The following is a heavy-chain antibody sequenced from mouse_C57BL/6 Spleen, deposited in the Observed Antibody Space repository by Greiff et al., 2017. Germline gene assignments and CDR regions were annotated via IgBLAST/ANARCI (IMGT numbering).Heavy chain of an antibody. D-gene: IGHD2-12*01. CDR3: ARDDYYAMDY. Sequence: QVQLQQSGAELARPGASVKMSCKASGYTFTSYTMHWVKQRPGQGLEWIGYINPSSGYTKYNQKFKDKATLTADKSSSTAYMQLSRLTSEDSAVYYCARDDYYAMDYWGQGTSVTVSS. J-gene: IGHJ4*01. CDR1: GYTFTSYT. CDR2: INPSSGYT. V-gene: IGHV1-4*01.